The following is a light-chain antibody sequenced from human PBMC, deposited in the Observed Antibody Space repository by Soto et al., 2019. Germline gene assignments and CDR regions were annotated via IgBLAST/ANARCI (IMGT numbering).Light chain of an antibody. CDR1: QSVISSY. J-gene: IGKJ2*01. CDR2: GAS. V-gene: IGKV3-20*01. Sequence: EIVLTQSPGTLSLSPGERATLSCRASQSVISSYSAWYQQKPGQAPRLLIYGASNRATGIPDRFSGSGSGTDFTLTISRLEPEDFAVYYCQQYGSSPYTFGQGTKLEIK. CDR3: QQYGSSPYT.